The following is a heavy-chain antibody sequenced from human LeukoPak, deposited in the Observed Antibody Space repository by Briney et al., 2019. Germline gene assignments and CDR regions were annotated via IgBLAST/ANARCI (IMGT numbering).Heavy chain of an antibody. CDR1: GYTFTSYY. J-gene: IGHJ3*02. Sequence: ASVKVSCKASGYTFTSYYMHWVRQAPGQGLEWMGIINPSGGSTSYAQKFQGRVTITTDESTSTAYMELSSLRSEDTAVYYCARGGGYDYGDYNAFDIWGQGTMVTVSS. D-gene: IGHD4-17*01. CDR2: INPSGGST. V-gene: IGHV1-46*01. CDR3: ARGGGYDYGDYNAFDI.